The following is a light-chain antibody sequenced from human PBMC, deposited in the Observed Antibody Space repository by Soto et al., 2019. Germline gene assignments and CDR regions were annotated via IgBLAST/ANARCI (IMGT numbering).Light chain of an antibody. Sequence: EIVLPQSPSTLSLSPGERSTLSCRASQTVSSSLAWYQQKPGQAPRLLIYGTSSRATGVPARFSGSGSGTEFTLTISSLQSGDFAVYYCQQYNNWPPTFGQGTKVDIK. CDR2: GTS. CDR1: QTVSSS. V-gene: IGKV3-15*01. J-gene: IGKJ1*01. CDR3: QQYNNWPPT.